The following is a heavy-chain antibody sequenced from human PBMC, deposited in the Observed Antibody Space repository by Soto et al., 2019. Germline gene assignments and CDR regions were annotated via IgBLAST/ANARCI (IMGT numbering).Heavy chain of an antibody. CDR3: ARDWSRYYDNSGLIWFY. D-gene: IGHD3-22*01. Sequence: ASVKVSCKASGYTFRSYGISWVRQAPGQGLEWVGWISAYNGDTHYAPKFQDRITLTTETSTDIAYMELRSLRLDDTAVYYCARDWSRYYDNSGLIWFYWGQGSLVTVSS. CDR1: GYTFRSYG. CDR2: ISAYNGDT. J-gene: IGHJ4*02. V-gene: IGHV1-18*04.